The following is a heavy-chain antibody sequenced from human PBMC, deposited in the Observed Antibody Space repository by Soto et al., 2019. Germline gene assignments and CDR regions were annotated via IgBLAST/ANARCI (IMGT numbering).Heavy chain of an antibody. CDR1: GFTFSSYA. CDR3: ARHLSHLKYGWFDP. D-gene: IGHD3-3*02. J-gene: IGHJ5*01. Sequence: GGSLRLSCAASGFTFSSYAFHWVRQAPGKGLEWVAILSDDGSNKYYAGSVKGRFTISRDNSKNTLYLQINSLRAEDTAVYYCARHLSHLKYGWFDPWGQGTLVTVSS. CDR2: LSDDGSNK. V-gene: IGHV3-30-3*01.